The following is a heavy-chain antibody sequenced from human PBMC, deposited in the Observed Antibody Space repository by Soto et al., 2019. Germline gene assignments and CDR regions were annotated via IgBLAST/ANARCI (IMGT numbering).Heavy chain of an antibody. V-gene: IGHV4-30-2*01. CDR2: IYQSGVT. D-gene: IGHD6-19*01. CDR3: AGTPYTSGRRFDP. Sequence: PSETLSLTCNMSGDSYSISTFSWSWIRQPPGKALQWIGFIYQSGVTSYNPSLASRVSISLDRSNNQCSLKLKSVTAADTAVYFCAGTPYTSGRRFDPSGTGTLVTVSS. CDR1: GDSYSISTFS. J-gene: IGHJ5*02.